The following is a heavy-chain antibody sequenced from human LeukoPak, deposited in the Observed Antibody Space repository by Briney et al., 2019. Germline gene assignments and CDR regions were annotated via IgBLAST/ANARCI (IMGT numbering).Heavy chain of an antibody. CDR1: SGSFRGYY. D-gene: IGHD1-26*01. J-gene: IGHJ6*03. CDR3: ARVRHDPWEYYYYIDV. Sequence: PSETLSLTCAMSSGSFRGYYWSWIRQSPGKGLEWIGEMSPSGSTKYNPSLKSRVSISEDTSKNLLFLKLTSVTAAYTAEYFCARVRHDPWEYYYYIDVWGTGTTVAVSS. CDR2: MSPSGST. V-gene: IGHV4-34*01.